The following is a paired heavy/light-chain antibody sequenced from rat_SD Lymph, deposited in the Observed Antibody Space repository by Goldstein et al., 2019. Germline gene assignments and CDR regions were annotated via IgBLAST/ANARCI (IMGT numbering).Heavy chain of an antibody. D-gene: IGHD1-9*01. Sequence: EVQLQQSGPELQRPGASVKLSCKASGYTFTEYYMYWVKQRPKQSLELIGRIDPEDGSTDYVEKFKNKATLTADTSSNTAYMQLSSLTSEDTATYFCASMSGGYGYTPLAYWGQGTLVTVSS. V-gene: IGHV1-18*01. CDR2: IDPEDGST. J-gene: IGHJ3*01. CDR3: ASMSGGYGYTPLAY. CDR1: GYTFTEYY.
Light chain of an antibody. Sequence: DIQMTQSPPSLSASLGDKVTITCQASQNINKYIAWYQQKPGKAPGLLIHYTSTLVSGIPSRFSGSGSGRDYSFSISNVESEDIASYYCLQYDNSPWTFGGGTKLELK. CDR1: QNINKY. CDR2: YTS. V-gene: IGKV19S1*01. CDR3: LQYDNSPWT. J-gene: IGKJ1*01.